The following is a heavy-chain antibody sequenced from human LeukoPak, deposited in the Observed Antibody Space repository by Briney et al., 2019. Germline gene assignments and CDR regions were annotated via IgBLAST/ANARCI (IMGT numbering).Heavy chain of an antibody. D-gene: IGHD2-8*01. Sequence: SETLSLTCTVSGGSISSYYWSWIRQPPGKGLEWIGYIYYSGSTNYNPSLKSRVTISVDTSKNQFSLKLSSVTAADTAVYYCARGASAHKPRYCTNNVCSTNDAFDIWGQGTMVTVSS. V-gene: IGHV4-59*01. CDR2: IYYSGST. CDR1: GGSISSYY. CDR3: ARGASAHKPRYCTNNVCSTNDAFDI. J-gene: IGHJ3*02.